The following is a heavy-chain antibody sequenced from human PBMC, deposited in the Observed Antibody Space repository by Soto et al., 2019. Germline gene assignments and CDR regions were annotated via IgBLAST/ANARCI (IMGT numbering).Heavy chain of an antibody. CDR3: ARAPVYYGSGSPDFDY. V-gene: IGHV4-34*01. D-gene: IGHD3-10*01. CDR2: INHSGST. Sequence: QVQLQQWGAGLLKPSETLSLTCAVYGGSFSGYYWSWIRQPPGKGLEWIGEINHSGSTNYNPSLKSRVTISVDTSKNQFSLKLSSVTAADTAVYYCARAPVYYGSGSPDFDYWGQGTLVTVSS. J-gene: IGHJ4*02. CDR1: GGSFSGYY.